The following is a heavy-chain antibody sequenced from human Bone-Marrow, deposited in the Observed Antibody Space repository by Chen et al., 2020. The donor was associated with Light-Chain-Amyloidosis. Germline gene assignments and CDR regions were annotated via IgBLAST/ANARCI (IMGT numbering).Heavy chain of an antibody. CDR1: GYTFTGYY. V-gene: IGHV1-2*02. J-gene: IGHJ6*02. Sequence: QVQLVQSGAEVKKPGASVKVSCKASGYTFTGYYMHWVRQAPGQGLEWMGWINPNRGGTNYAQQFQGRVTMTRDTSISTAYMELSRLRSDDTAVYYCARESPVDIVVVPAAILSVGGMDVWGQGTTVTVSS. CDR2: INPNRGGT. D-gene: IGHD2-2*01. CDR3: ARESPVDIVVVPAAILSVGGMDV.